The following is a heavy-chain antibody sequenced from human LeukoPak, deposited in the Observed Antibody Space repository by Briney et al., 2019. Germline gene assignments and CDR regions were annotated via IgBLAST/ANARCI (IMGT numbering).Heavy chain of an antibody. Sequence: GRSLRLSCAASGFTFSSYGMHWVRQAPGKGLEWVAVISYDGSNKYYADSVKGRFTNSRDNSKNTLYLQMNSLRAEDTAVYYCAKPQLHSSGWYVFDYWGQGTLVTVSS. CDR1: GFTFSSYG. V-gene: IGHV3-30*18. CDR2: ISYDGSNK. D-gene: IGHD6-19*01. CDR3: AKPQLHSSGWYVFDY. J-gene: IGHJ4*02.